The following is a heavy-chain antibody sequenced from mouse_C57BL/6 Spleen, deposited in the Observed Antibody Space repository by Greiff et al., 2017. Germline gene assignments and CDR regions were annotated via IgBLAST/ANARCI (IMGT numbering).Heavy chain of an antibody. CDR3: ARRDDGYYVWYVDV. D-gene: IGHD2-3*01. V-gene: IGHV1-81*01. CDR1: GYTFTSYG. J-gene: IGHJ1*03. CDR2: FYPRSGNT. Sequence: QVQLKQSGAELARPGASVKLSCKASGYTFTSYGISWVKQRTGQGLEWIGEFYPRSGNTYYNEKFKGKATLTADKSSSTAYMELRSLTSEDSAVYFCARRDDGYYVWYVDVWGTGTTVTVSS.